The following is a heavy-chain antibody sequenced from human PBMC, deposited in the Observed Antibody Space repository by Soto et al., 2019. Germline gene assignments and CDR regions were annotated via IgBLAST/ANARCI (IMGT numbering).Heavy chain of an antibody. CDR2: IYWDDDK. CDR1: GFSLTTSGVG. D-gene: IGHD5-12*01. J-gene: IGHJ4*02. CDR3: AHQMNNDGYNSPHLDQ. Sequence: QITLKETGPTLVKPTQTLTLTCTFSGFSLTTSGVGVGWIRQPPGKALELVAVIYWDDDKRYSPSLKRRLTITKDTSKNQVVLTMTHMAPVDTCTYSGAHQMNNDGYNSPHLDQWGQGTLVTVSS. V-gene: IGHV2-5*02.